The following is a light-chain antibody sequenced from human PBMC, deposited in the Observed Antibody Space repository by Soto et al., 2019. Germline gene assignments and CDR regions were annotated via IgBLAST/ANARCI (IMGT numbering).Light chain of an antibody. CDR3: NSYGGTNNYVV. CDR2: DVN. J-gene: IGLJ2*01. V-gene: IGLV2-8*01. Sequence: QSALTQPPSASGSPGQSVTISCTGTSSDVGGYKYVSWYRQHPGKAPQLIIYDVNKRPSGVPDRFSGSKSGNTASLTVSGLQAEDEADYFCNSYGGTNNYVVFGGGAKLTVL. CDR1: SSDVGGYKY.